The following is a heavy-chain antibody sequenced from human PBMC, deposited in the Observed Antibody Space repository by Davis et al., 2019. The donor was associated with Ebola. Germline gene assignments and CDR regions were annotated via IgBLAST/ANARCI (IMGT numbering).Heavy chain of an antibody. J-gene: IGHJ4*02. CDR1: GFVFSSYV. CDR3: ARGRWLALGYYFDY. CDR2: IYSGGST. V-gene: IGHV3-53*01. D-gene: IGHD6-19*01. Sequence: GGSLRLSCAASGFVFSSYVMSWVRRAPGKGLEWVSVIYSGGSTYYADSVKGRFTISRDNAKNSLYLQMNSLRAEDTAVYYCARGRWLALGYYFDYWGQGTLVTVSS.